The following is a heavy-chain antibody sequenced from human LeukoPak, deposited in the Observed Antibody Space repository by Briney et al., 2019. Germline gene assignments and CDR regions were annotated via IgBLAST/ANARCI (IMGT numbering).Heavy chain of an antibody. V-gene: IGHV3-30-3*01. CDR1: GFTFRNYA. Sequence: GGSLGLSCTASGFTFRNYAMHWVRQAPGKGLEWVAVISYDGNNKYYADSVKGRFTISRDNSKNTLFLQINSLGAEDTAVYFCASIFTMIIPHFDYWGQGTLVTVSS. CDR2: ISYDGNNK. CDR3: ASIFTMIIPHFDY. J-gene: IGHJ4*02. D-gene: IGHD3-22*01.